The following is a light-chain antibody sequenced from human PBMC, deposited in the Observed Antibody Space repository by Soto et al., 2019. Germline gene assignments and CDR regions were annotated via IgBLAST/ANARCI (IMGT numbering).Light chain of an antibody. CDR2: AAS. Sequence: DIQMTQSPSSLSASVGDRVTITCRASQSISSYLNWYQQKPGEAPKLLIYAASNLQSGVPSRFSGSGSGTDFTLTISSLQPEDFATYYCQQSYSSPFTFCPGTKVDIK. J-gene: IGKJ3*01. CDR3: QQSYSSPFT. CDR1: QSISSY. V-gene: IGKV1-39*01.